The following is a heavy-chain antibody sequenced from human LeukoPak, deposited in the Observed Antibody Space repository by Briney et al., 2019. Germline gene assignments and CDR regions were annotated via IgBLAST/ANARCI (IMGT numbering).Heavy chain of an antibody. CDR2: IYYSGST. J-gene: IGHJ4*02. V-gene: IGHV4-39*07. Sequence: SETLSLTCTVSGGSISSSSYYWGWIRQPPGKGLEWIGSIYYSGSTYYNPSLKSRVTISVDTSKNQFSLKLSSVTAADTAVYYCASGETYYYDSSGPPFDYWGQGTLVTVSS. D-gene: IGHD3-22*01. CDR1: GGSISSSSYY. CDR3: ASGETYYYDSSGPPFDY.